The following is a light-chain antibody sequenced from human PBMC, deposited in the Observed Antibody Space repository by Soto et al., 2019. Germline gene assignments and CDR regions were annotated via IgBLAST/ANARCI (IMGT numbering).Light chain of an antibody. CDR2: AAS. CDR3: QQYYSFPRT. Sequence: SQSLSTLATSIGDRVTITCRASQSISSWLAWYQQKPGKAPNLLIYAASTLQSGVPSRFSGSGSGTDFTLTISCLQSEDFATYYCQQYYSFPRTFGQGTKVDIK. CDR1: QSISSW. J-gene: IGKJ1*01. V-gene: IGKV1-5*03.